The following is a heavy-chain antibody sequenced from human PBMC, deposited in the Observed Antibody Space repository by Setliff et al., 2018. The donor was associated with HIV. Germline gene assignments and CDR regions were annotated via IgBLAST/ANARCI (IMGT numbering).Heavy chain of an antibody. V-gene: IGHV1-2*02. CDR1: GYIFIRYY. Sequence: ASVKVSCKTSGYIFIRYYIFWVRQAPGQGLEWMGNINPHTGVTKYAEKFQGRVTMTRDTSINTIYMLLSSLRSEDTAVYYCARDRAGDRRNEAFDFWGQGTMVTVS. CDR3: ARDRAGDRRNEAFDF. CDR2: INPHTGVT. D-gene: IGHD7-27*01. J-gene: IGHJ3*01.